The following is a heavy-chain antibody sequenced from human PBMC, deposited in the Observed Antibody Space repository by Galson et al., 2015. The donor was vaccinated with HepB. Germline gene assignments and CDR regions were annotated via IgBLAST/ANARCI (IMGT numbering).Heavy chain of an antibody. CDR3: ARAGPSGVPAAEPPLDY. V-gene: IGHV4-61*02. Sequence: CTVSGGSISSGSYYWSWIRQPAGKGLEWIGRIYTSGSTNYNPSLKSRVTMSVDTSKNQFSLKLSSVTAADTAVYYCARAGPSGVPAAEPPLDYWGQGTLVTVSS. J-gene: IGHJ4*02. D-gene: IGHD2-2*01. CDR2: IYTSGST. CDR1: GGSISSGSYY.